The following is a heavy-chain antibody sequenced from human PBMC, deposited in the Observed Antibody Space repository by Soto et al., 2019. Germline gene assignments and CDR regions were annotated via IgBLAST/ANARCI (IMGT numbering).Heavy chain of an antibody. V-gene: IGHV4-30-2*02. D-gene: IGHD1-26*01. Sequence: SETLSLTCAVSGGSISSGGFFWSWIRQPPGKGLEWIGYIYHSGSTNYNPSLKGRVTMSLDTSKNQVSLNVTSVTAADTAVYYCAATPRYWGQGRLVTVSS. J-gene: IGHJ4*02. CDR1: GGSISSGGFF. CDR2: IYHSGST. CDR3: AATPRY.